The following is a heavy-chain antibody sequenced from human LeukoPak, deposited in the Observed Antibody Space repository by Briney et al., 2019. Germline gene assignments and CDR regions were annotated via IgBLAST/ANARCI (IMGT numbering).Heavy chain of an antibody. CDR2: IRYDGSNK. CDR3: ARERLPYGDTGEPSDY. J-gene: IGHJ4*02. D-gene: IGHD4-17*01. Sequence: PGGSLRLSCAASGFTFSSYGMHWVRQAPGKGLEWVAVIRYDGSNKYYADSVKGRFTISRDNSKNTLYLQMNSLRAEDTAVYYCARERLPYGDTGEPSDYWGQGTLVTVSS. V-gene: IGHV3-33*01. CDR1: GFTFSSYG.